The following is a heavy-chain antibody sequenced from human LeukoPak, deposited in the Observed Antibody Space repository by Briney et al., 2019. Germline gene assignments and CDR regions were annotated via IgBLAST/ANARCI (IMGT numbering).Heavy chain of an antibody. CDR1: GGSISSYY. CDR2: IYYSGST. D-gene: IGHD3/OR15-3a*01. Sequence: PSETLSLTCTVSGGSISSYYWSWIRQPPGKGLEWIGYIYYSGSTNCNPSLKSRVTISVDTSKSQFSLKLSSVTAADTAVYYCARSHSVWTSFDYWGQGTLVTVSS. J-gene: IGHJ4*02. CDR3: ARSHSVWTSFDY. V-gene: IGHV4-59*01.